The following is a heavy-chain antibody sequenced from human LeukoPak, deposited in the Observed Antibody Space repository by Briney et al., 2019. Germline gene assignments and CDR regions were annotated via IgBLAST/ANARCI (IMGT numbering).Heavy chain of an antibody. V-gene: IGHV3-23*01. D-gene: IGHD4-17*01. CDR2: ISGGGGST. CDR3: AKGSHDYGDYFDY. CDR1: GFTFSSYA. Sequence: RTGGSLRLSCAASGFTFSSYAMSWVRQAPGKGLEWVSAISGGGGSTYYADSVKGRFTISRDNSKNTLYLQMNSLRAEDTAVYYCAKGSHDYGDYFDYWGQGTLVTVSS. J-gene: IGHJ4*02.